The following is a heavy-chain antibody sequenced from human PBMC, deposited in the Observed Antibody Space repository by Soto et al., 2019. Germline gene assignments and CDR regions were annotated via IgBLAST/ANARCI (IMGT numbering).Heavy chain of an antibody. D-gene: IGHD1-26*01. J-gene: IGHJ4*02. CDR2: IDGHSGTT. Sequence: GGSLRLSCTASGFFFNDKWMHWVRQAPGKGLVWVARIDGHSGTTNYADSVRGRFTISRDNAKNTVYLHLNTLTDEDTAVYYCAKGGAMGVDHWGQGTLVTVSS. CDR1: GFFFNDKW. CDR3: AKGGAMGVDH. V-gene: IGHV3-74*01.